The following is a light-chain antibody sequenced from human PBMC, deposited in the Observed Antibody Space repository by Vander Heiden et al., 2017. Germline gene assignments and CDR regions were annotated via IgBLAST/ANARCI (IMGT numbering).Light chain of an antibody. CDR3: ATWDDTLNGYV. CDR2: GNN. CDR1: NSNLGINA. Sequence: QSVLTQPLSASGTPGQRVTISCSGSNSNLGINAVKWYQQLPGAAPKLLIYGNNQRPSRVPDRFSGSKSGASASLAISGLQSEDEADYYCATWDDTLNGYVFGTGTKVTVL. V-gene: IGLV1-44*01. J-gene: IGLJ1*01.